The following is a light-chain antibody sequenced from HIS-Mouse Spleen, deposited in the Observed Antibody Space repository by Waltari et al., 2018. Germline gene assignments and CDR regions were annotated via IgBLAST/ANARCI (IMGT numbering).Light chain of an antibody. J-gene: IGLJ2*01. CDR2: EDS. CDR3: YSTDSSGNHRV. CDR1: ALPKKY. Sequence: SYELTQPPSVSVSPGQTARITCSGDALPKKYAYCYQQKSGQAPVLVIYEDSKRPSGVPGRFSGASTGKMATLTSSGAQVEDEADYYCYSTDSSGNHRVFGGGTKLTVL. V-gene: IGLV3-10*01.